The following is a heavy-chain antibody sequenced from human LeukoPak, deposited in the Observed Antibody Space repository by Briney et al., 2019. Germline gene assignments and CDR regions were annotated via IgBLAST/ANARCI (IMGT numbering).Heavy chain of an antibody. CDR3: AKEVGDSPDY. D-gene: IGHD3-16*01. Sequence: GGSLRLSCAASGFTLSSYSMSWVRQAPVKGLEWVSAISGSGGNTYYADSVKGRFTISRDNSKNTLYLQMNSLGVEDTAVCYCAKEVGDSPDYWGQGTLATVSS. CDR2: ISGSGGNT. V-gene: IGHV3-23*01. J-gene: IGHJ4*02. CDR1: GFTLSSYS.